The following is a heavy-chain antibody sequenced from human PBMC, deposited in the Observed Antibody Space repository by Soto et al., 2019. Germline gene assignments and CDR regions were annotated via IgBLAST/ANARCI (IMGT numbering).Heavy chain of an antibody. D-gene: IGHD2-21*02. CDR3: VSTTPYCGGDCYPDF. V-gene: IGHV2-26*01. CDR2: IYAIDVE. CDR1: GFSLSNVRMG. J-gene: IGHJ4*02. Sequence: QVTLKESGPVLVKPTETLTLTCTVSGFSLSNVRMGVSWVRQPPGKALEWLAHIYAIDVEAYSTSLKTRLTFSKDTSKSQVVLNMTNMYPMDTATYYCVSTTPYCGGDCYPDFWGQGTLVTVSS.